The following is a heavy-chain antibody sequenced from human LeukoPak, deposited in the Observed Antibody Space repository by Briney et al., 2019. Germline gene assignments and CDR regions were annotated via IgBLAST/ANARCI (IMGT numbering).Heavy chain of an antibody. D-gene: IGHD2-2*02. CDR2: IYSGGST. J-gene: IGHJ4*02. Sequence: GGSLRLSCAASGFTVSSNYMSWVRQAPGKGLEWVSVIYSGGSTCYADSVKGRFTISRDNSKNTLYLQMNSLRAEDTAVYYCARGGYCSSTSCYTYPLDYWGQGALVTVSS. CDR3: ARGGYCSSTSCYTYPLDY. CDR1: GFTVSSNY. V-gene: IGHV3-66*02.